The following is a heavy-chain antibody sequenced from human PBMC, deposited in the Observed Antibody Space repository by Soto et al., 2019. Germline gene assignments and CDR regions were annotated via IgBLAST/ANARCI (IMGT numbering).Heavy chain of an antibody. CDR1: GYTFTSYG. V-gene: IGHV1-18*04. Sequence: GASVKVSCKASGYTFTSYGISWVRQAPGQGLEWMGWISAYNGNTNYAQKLQGRVTMTTDTATSTAYMELRSLRSDDTAVYYCARINPPCVRGVKSPQPGFAPWGRGTLVTVSS. CDR2: ISAYNGNT. J-gene: IGHJ5*02. CDR3: ARINPPCVRGVKSPQPGFAP. D-gene: IGHD3-10*01.